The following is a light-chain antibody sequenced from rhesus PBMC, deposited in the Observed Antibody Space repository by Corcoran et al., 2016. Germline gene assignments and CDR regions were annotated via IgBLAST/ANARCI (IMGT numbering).Light chain of an antibody. CDR2: KAS. CDR3: LQYSSSPFT. J-gene: IGKJ3*01. Sequence: DIQMTQSPSSRSASVGDKVTIACRASLGMRNWLAWYQQQPGKAPKLLIYKASSLQSGIPSRFSGSGSGTAFTLTISILQPEDFATYSCLQYSSSPFTFGPGTKLDIK. V-gene: IGKV1-22*01. CDR1: LGMRNW.